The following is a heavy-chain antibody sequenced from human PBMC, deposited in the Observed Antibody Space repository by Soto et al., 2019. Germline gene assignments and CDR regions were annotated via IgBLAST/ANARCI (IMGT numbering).Heavy chain of an antibody. V-gene: IGHV3-23*01. J-gene: IGHJ4*02. Sequence: GGSLRLSCAASGFTLGKYTMGWVRQAPGKGLEWVAESYSTGGTEYADSVKGRFTISRDNSKNTLFLQMNSLGVEDTALYYCARDREPDGTWTFDSWGQGTLVTVSS. CDR2: SYSTGGT. CDR1: GFTLGKYT. CDR3: ARDREPDGTWTFDS. D-gene: IGHD6-13*01.